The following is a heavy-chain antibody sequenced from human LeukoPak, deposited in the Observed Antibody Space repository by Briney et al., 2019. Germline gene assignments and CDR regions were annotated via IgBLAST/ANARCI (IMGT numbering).Heavy chain of an antibody. CDR1: GFTFSSSA. V-gene: IGHV3-7*03. J-gene: IGHJ4*02. D-gene: IGHD3-3*01. Sequence: PAGSLRLSCAASGFTFSSSAMSWVRQAPGGGLEWVANIKLEGSEKNYVDSVKGRFTISRENTKNSLYLQMNSLRVGDTAVFYCARNQYDTWSRRGNFDSWGQGTLVIASS. CDR2: IKLEGSEK. CDR3: ARNQYDTWSRRGNFDS.